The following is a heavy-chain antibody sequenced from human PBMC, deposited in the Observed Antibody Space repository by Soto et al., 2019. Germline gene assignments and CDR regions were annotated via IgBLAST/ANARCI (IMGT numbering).Heavy chain of an antibody. J-gene: IGHJ4*02. D-gene: IGHD1-7*01. CDR2: ISAYNCNT. CDR3: ARGGFWNYASPGRRLKPKTPYDY. Sequence: ASVKVSCKASGYTFTSYGISWVRQAPGQGLEWMGWISAYNCNTNYAQKLQGRVTMTTDTSTSTAYMELRSLRSDDTAVYYCARGGFWNYASPGRRLKPKTPYDYWGQGTLVTVSS. CDR1: GYTFTSYG. V-gene: IGHV1-18*01.